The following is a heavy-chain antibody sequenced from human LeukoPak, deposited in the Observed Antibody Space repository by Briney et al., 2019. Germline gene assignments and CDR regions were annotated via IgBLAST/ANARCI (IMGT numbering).Heavy chain of an antibody. V-gene: IGHV3-7*01. J-gene: IGHJ4*02. Sequence: GGSLRLSCAASGFTFSSYSMNWVRQAPGKGLEWVANIKQDGSEKYYVDSVKGRFTISRDNAKNSLYLQMNSLRAEDTAVYYCARDVGGSVDYWGLGTLVTVSS. CDR1: GFTFSSYS. D-gene: IGHD3-10*01. CDR3: ARDVGGSVDY. CDR2: IKQDGSEK.